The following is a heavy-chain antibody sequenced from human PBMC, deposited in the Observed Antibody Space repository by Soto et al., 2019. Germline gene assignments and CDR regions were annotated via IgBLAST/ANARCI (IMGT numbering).Heavy chain of an antibody. CDR2: IIPIFGTA. Sequence: GASVKVSCKASGGTFSSYAISWVRQAPGQGLEWMGGIIPIFGTANYAQKFQGRVTITADESTSTAYMELSSLRSEDTAVYYCARDPHIRDYGDSYYYYYGMDVWGQGTTVTVSS. J-gene: IGHJ6*02. CDR3: ARDPHIRDYGDSYYYYYGMDV. D-gene: IGHD4-17*01. CDR1: GGTFSSYA. V-gene: IGHV1-69*13.